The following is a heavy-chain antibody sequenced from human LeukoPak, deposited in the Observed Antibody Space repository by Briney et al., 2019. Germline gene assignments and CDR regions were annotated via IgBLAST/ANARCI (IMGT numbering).Heavy chain of an antibody. J-gene: IGHJ5*02. CDR1: GFIFSSYG. V-gene: IGHV3-30*02. CDR2: IRYDGSNK. CDR3: ARGVDDYDILTGYSPNWFDP. Sequence: GGSLRLSCAASGFIFSSYGMHWVRQAPGKGLEWVAFIRYDGSNKYYADSVKGRFTISRDNSKNTLYLQMSSLRAEDTAVYYCARGVDDYDILTGYSPNWFDPWGQGTLVTVSS. D-gene: IGHD3-9*01.